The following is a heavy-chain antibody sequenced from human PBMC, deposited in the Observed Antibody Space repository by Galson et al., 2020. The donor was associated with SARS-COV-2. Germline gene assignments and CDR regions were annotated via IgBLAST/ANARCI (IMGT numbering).Heavy chain of an antibody. CDR3: ARDELQSISWTGYYIFDY. Sequence: GGSLRLSCEASGFTFSTYAMTWVRQAPGKGLEWVSLINSGGDRTSYADSVKGRFTISRDNSKNTLYLHMDTLRAEDTALYYCARDELQSISWTGYYIFDYWGQGTQVTVSS. V-gene: IGHV3-23*01. CDR2: INSGGDRT. J-gene: IGHJ4*02. D-gene: IGHD3-3*01. CDR1: GFTFSTYA.